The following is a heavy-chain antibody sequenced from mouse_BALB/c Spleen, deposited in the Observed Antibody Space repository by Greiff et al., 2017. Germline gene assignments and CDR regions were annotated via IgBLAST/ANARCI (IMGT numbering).Heavy chain of an antibody. CDR1: GYTFNSYW. CDR2: IYPGDGDT. V-gene: IGHV1-87*01. CDR3: ARGFAY. Sequence: QVQLQQSGAELARPGASVKLSCKASGYTFNSYWMQWVKQRPGQGLEWIGAIYPGDGDTRYTQKFKGKATLTADKSSSTAYMQLSSLASEDSAVYYCARGFAYWGQGTLVTVSA. J-gene: IGHJ3*01.